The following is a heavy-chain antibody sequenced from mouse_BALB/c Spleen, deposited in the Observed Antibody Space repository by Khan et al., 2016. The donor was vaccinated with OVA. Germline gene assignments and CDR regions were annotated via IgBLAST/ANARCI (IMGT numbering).Heavy chain of an antibody. CDR3: ARQPYYHYNVMDY. V-gene: IGHV2-6-1*01. J-gene: IGHJ4*01. CDR1: GFSLTNYG. CDR2: MWSDGSA. Sequence: QVQLKQSGPGLVAPSQSLSITCTISGFSLTNYGVHWVRQPPGKGLEWLVLMWSDGSATYNSALKSRLTIIMDNSKSQVFLKMHSLQTDDTAMYFCARQPYYHYNVMDYWGQGTSVTVSS. D-gene: IGHD2-10*01.